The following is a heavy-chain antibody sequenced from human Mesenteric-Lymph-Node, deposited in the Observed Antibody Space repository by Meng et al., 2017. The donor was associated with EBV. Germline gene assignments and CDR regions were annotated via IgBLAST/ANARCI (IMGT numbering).Heavy chain of an antibody. CDR3: ARVNDSSGYLDY. Sequence: SGQGLMHPSGTLFLTMPVSVGAISNSNWVSWVRQPPGKGLEWIGEIYHSGSTNYTPSLKSRVTISVDKSKNQFSLKLSSVTAADTAVYYCARVNDSSGYLDYWGQGTLVTVSS. D-gene: IGHD3-22*01. CDR1: VGAISNSNW. J-gene: IGHJ4*02. V-gene: IGHV4-4*02. CDR2: IYHSGST.